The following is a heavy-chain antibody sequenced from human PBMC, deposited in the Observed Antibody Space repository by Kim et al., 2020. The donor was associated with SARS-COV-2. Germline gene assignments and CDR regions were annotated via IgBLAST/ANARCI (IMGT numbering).Heavy chain of an antibody. Sequence: GGSLRLSCAASGFTFSSYAMNWVRQAPGKGLEWVSVISGGGGSTYYADSVKGRFTISRDNSKNTLYLQMNSLRAEDTALYYCAKDVVVLISDAFHIWGQGTMVTVSS. CDR3: AKDVVVLISDAFHI. CDR2: ISGGGGST. CDR1: GFTFSSYA. J-gene: IGHJ3*02. D-gene: IGHD2-2*01. V-gene: IGHV3-23*01.